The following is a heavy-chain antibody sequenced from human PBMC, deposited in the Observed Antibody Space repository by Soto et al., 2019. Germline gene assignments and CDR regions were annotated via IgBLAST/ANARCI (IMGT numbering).Heavy chain of an antibody. CDR1: GGSISSSSYY. V-gene: IGHV4-39*01. Sequence: SETLSLTCTVSGGSISSSSYYWGWIRQPPGKGLEWIGSIYYSGSTYYNPSPKSRVTISVDASKNQFSLKLSSVTAADTAVYYCASRDGYNYNFDYWGQGTLVTVSS. CDR3: ASRDGYNYNFDY. CDR2: IYYSGST. J-gene: IGHJ4*02. D-gene: IGHD5-12*01.